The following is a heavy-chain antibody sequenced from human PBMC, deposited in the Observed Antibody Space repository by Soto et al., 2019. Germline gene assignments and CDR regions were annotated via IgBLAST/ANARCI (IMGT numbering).Heavy chain of an antibody. CDR1: GFTFNTHW. J-gene: IGHJ4*02. Sequence: EVQLVESGGGVVQPGGSLRLSCTASGFTFNTHWMHWVRQAPGKGLVWVSRIYFDGITTNYADYVKGRLTVSRDNAKKTVYMHVNYLRDEGTSVYYSASGGARGVDDGGQVTLVTVSS. D-gene: IGHD3-10*01. CDR2: IYFDGITT. CDR3: ASGGARGVDD. V-gene: IGHV3-74*01.